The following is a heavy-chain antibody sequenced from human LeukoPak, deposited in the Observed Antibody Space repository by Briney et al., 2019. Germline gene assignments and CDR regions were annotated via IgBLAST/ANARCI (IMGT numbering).Heavy chain of an antibody. CDR2: IYHSGST. CDR3: ARERLGATGYYMDV. D-gene: IGHD1-26*01. Sequence: SETLSLTCTVSGYSISSGYYWGWIRQPPGKGLGWIGSIYHSGSTYYNPSLKSRVTISVDTSKNQFSLKLSSVTAADTAVYYCARERLGATGYYMDVWGKGTTVTVSS. V-gene: IGHV4-38-2*02. J-gene: IGHJ6*03. CDR1: GYSISSGYY.